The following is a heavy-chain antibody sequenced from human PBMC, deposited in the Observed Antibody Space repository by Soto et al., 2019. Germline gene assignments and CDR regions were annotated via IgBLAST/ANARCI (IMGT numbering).Heavy chain of an antibody. Sequence: SETLSLTCAVYGGSFSGYYWSWIRQPPGKGLEWIGEINHSGSTNYNPSLKSRVTISVDTSKNQFSLKLSSVTAADTAVYYCARGWLPTVTIDYGMDVWGQGTTVTVSS. V-gene: IGHV4-34*01. D-gene: IGHD4-17*01. J-gene: IGHJ6*02. CDR3: ARGWLPTVTIDYGMDV. CDR2: INHSGST. CDR1: GGSFSGYY.